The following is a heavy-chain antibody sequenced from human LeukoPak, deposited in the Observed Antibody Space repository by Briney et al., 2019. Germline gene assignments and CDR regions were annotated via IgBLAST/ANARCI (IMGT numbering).Heavy chain of an antibody. CDR1: GFTFSSYG. CDR3: ARDQGYYYDSSGLNY. V-gene: IGHV3-30*03. CDR2: ISYDGSNK. Sequence: PGRSLRLSCAASGFTFSSYGMHWVRQAPGKGLEWVAVISYDGSNKYYADSVKGRFTISRDNSKNTLYLQMNSLRAEDTAVYYCARDQGYYYDSSGLNYWGQGTLVTVSS. J-gene: IGHJ4*02. D-gene: IGHD3-22*01.